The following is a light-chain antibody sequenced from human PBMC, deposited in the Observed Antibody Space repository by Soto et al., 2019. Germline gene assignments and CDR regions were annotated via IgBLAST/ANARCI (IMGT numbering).Light chain of an antibody. CDR1: ENIRTW. Sequence: DIQMTQSPSTLSASVGDRVTITCRASENIRTWLAWYQQKPGKAPRLLIYSASSLEIGVPSRFSGSGSETEFTLTITSLQPDDFATYFCQHYKTFSLSFGGGTKVDIK. CDR2: SAS. V-gene: IGKV1-5*03. CDR3: QHYKTFSLS. J-gene: IGKJ4*01.